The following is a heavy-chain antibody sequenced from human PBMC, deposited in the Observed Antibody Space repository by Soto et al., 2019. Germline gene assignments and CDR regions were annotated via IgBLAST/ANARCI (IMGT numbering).Heavy chain of an antibody. J-gene: IGHJ4*02. D-gene: IGHD3-22*01. CDR2: ISSSGGST. CDR1: GFTFSSYA. V-gene: IGHV3-23*01. CDR3: AKDPTMIVVVINQAPNDY. Sequence: GGSLRLSCAASGFTFSSYAMSWVRQAPGKGLEWVSAISSSGGSTYYADSVKGRFTISRDNSKNTLYLQMNSLRAEDTAVYYCAKDPTMIVVVINQAPNDYWGQGTLVTVSS.